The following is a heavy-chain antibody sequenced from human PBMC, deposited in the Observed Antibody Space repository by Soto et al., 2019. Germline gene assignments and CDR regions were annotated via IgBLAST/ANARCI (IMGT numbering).Heavy chain of an antibody. J-gene: IGHJ4*02. CDR1: GFTVRTNG. CDR3: ADHGGYSY. CDR2: FSSGSSDT. V-gene: IGHV3-23*01. D-gene: IGHD2-15*01. Sequence: EVQLLGSGGGLVQAGGSLRLSCAATGFTVRTNGMSWVRQAPGKGLEWVASFSSGSSDTHYADSLKGRFAISRDNSKNTLYLQMNSLRVEDTALYYCADHGGYSYLGQGTLVTVSS.